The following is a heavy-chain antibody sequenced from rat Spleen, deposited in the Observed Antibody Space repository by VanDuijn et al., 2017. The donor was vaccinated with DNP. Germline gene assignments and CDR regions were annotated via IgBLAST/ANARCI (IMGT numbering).Heavy chain of an antibody. Sequence: EVQLVESGGGLVQPGRSLKLSCAASGFTFSDYYMAWVRQAPTKGLEWVASISPDGGNTYYRDSVTGRFTISRDNGKSSLYLQMDGLRSEDTATYYCTTDAAYWGQGTLVTVSS. CDR2: ISPDGGNT. V-gene: IGHV5-20*01. CDR1: GFTFSDYY. J-gene: IGHJ3*01. CDR3: TTDAAY.